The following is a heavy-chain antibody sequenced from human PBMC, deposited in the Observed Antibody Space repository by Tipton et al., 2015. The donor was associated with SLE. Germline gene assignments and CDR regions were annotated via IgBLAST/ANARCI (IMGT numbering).Heavy chain of an antibody. Sequence: GLVKPSETLSLTCSVSGGSINSQYWSWIRQPPGKGLEWIGFIFSSGNTNYNPSLKSRVTISVDTSKNQFSLKLDSVTAADTAVYYCARDRHYRGNVWFDPWGRGILVTVSS. J-gene: IGHJ5*02. D-gene: IGHD5-12*01. CDR3: ARDRHYRGNVWFDP. V-gene: IGHV4-59*11. CDR2: IFSSGNT. CDR1: GGSINSQY.